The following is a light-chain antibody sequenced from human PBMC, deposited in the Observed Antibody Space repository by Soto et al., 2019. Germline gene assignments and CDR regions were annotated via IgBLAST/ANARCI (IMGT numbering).Light chain of an antibody. Sequence: QSALTQPRSVSGSPGQSVTISCTGTNNDIGGFPYVSWYQQVPGKAPKLMISAVTQRPSGVPDRFSGAKSGNTASLTVSGLQAEDEADYYCTSHAGTNNFPYVFGTGTKVTVL. CDR1: NNDIGGFPY. CDR2: AVT. CDR3: TSHAGTNNFPYV. V-gene: IGLV2-11*01. J-gene: IGLJ1*01.